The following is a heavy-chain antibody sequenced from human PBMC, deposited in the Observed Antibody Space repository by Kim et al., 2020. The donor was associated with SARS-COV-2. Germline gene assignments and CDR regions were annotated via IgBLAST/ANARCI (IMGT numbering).Heavy chain of an antibody. V-gene: IGHV4-34*01. CDR3: ARGSLYGGKLNY. Sequence: SETLSLTCAVYGGSFSGYYWSWIRQPPWKGLEWIGEINHSGSTNYNPSLKSRVTISVDTSKNQFSLKLSSVTAADTAVYYCARGSLYGGKLNYWGQGTLVTVSS. CDR1: GGSFSGYY. CDR2: INHSGST. D-gene: IGHD4-17*01. J-gene: IGHJ4*02.